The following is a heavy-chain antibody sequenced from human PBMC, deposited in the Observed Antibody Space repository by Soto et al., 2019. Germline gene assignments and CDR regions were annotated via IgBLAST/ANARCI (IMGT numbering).Heavy chain of an antibody. CDR2: IYYTGST. J-gene: IGHJ4*02. CDR3: ARRFLEWPDYFDY. V-gene: IGHV4-39*01. CDR1: GDSISSSSYY. D-gene: IGHD3-3*01. Sequence: SETLSLTCTVSGDSISSSSYYWGWIRQPPGKGLEWIASIYYTGSTYYNPSLKSRVTISVDTSKNQFSLKLSSVTAADTAMYFCARRFLEWPDYFDYWGQGTLVT.